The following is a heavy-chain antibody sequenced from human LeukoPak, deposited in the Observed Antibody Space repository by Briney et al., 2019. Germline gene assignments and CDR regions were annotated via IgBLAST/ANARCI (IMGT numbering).Heavy chain of an antibody. J-gene: IGHJ4*02. D-gene: IGHD6-25*01. CDR3: ARSGGYGLFDY. Sequence: SETLCLTCSVSGGSISVSSYYWGWIRQPPGKGLEWIGSIYYSGSTYYSPSLKSRVTISVDTSQNQFSLKLSSVTAADTAVYYCARSGGYGLFDYWGQGIVVAVSS. CDR2: IYYSGST. V-gene: IGHV4-39*01. CDR1: GGSISVSSYY.